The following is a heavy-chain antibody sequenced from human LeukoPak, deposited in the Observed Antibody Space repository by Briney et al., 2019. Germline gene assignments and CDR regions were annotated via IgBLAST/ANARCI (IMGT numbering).Heavy chain of an antibody. D-gene: IGHD3-10*01. Sequence: GGSLRLSCAASGFTFSKYWMNWVRQAPGKGLEWVANIKQDGSAQNYVDSVKGRFTISRDNAGNSLYLQMNSLRAEDTAFYYCARDRNYYGSGTYYNWGQGTLVTVSS. V-gene: IGHV3-7*03. CDR3: ARDRNYYGSGTYYN. CDR2: IKQDGSAQ. J-gene: IGHJ4*02. CDR1: GFTFSKYW.